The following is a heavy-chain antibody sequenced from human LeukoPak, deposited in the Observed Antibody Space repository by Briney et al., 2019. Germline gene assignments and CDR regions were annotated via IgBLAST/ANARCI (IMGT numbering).Heavy chain of an antibody. J-gene: IGHJ6*03. CDR1: GGSISSYY. D-gene: IGHD2-2*02. CDR3: ARRVGYCSSTSCYRGANYYYYMDV. Sequence: SETLSLTCTVSGGSISSYYWSWIRQPPGKGLEWIGYIYYSGSTNYNPSLKSRVTISVDTSKNQFSLKLSSVTAADTAVYYCARRVGYCSSTSCYRGANYYYYMDVWGKGTTVTISS. CDR2: IYYSGST. V-gene: IGHV4-59*12.